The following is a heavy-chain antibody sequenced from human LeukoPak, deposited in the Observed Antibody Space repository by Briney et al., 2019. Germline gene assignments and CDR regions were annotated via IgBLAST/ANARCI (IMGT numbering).Heavy chain of an antibody. V-gene: IGHV3-15*01. Sequence: GGSLRLSCAASGFTFSNAWMSWVRQAPGKGLEWVGRIKSKTDGGTTDYAAPVKGRFTISRDDSKNTVYLQMNSLKTEDTAVYYCTTLYYYDSSGPPPWGQGTLVTVYS. D-gene: IGHD3-22*01. J-gene: IGHJ5*02. CDR1: GFTFSNAW. CDR2: IKSKTDGGTT. CDR3: TTLYYYDSSGPPP.